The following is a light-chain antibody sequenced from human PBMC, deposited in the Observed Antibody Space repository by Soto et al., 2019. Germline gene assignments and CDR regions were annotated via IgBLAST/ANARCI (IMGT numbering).Light chain of an antibody. Sequence: EIVLTQSPGTLSLSPGERATLSCRASQSVSSSYLAWYQQKPGQDPRLLIYGASSRATGIPDRFSGSGSGTDFTLTISRLEPEDFAVYYCQQYGSSRLTFGQGTKVEIK. CDR1: QSVSSSY. J-gene: IGKJ1*01. CDR3: QQYGSSRLT. V-gene: IGKV3-20*01. CDR2: GAS.